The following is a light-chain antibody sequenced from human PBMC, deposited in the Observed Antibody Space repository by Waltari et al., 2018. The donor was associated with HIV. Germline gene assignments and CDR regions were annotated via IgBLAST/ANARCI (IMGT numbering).Light chain of an antibody. Sequence: EIVLTQSPGTLSLSPGERATLSCRASQSVSSSYLAWYQQKPGQAPRLLIYGASSRATGIPDRFSGSGSGTDFTLTISSLEPEDFAIYYCQARHSWPPLFTFGPGSKVEMK. CDR2: GAS. CDR1: QSVSSSY. CDR3: QARHSWPPLFT. V-gene: IGKV3D-20*02. J-gene: IGKJ3*01.